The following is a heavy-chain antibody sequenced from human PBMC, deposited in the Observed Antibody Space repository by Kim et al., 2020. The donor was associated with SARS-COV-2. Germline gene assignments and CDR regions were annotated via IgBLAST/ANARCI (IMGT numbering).Heavy chain of an antibody. J-gene: IGHJ6*02. Sequence: IFHADSLKGRFTISRDNAKNSLYLQMNSLRAEDTAVYYCAREGYYYGLDVWGQGTSVTVSS. CDR3: AREGYYYGLDV. CDR2: I. V-gene: IGHV3-21*01.